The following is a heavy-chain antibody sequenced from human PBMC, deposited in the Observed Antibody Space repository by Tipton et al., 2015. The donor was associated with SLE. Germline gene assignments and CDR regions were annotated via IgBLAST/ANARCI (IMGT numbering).Heavy chain of an antibody. CDR2: IYPGDSDT. CDR1: GYSFTSYW. V-gene: IGHV5-51*01. CDR3: ARHGSLSRSSWTGYFQH. Sequence: VQSGAEVKKPGESLKISCKGSGYSFTSYWIGWVRQMPGKGLEWMGLIYPGDSDTRYSPSFQGQVTTSAAKSISTAYLQWSSLKASDTAMYYCARHGSLSRSSWTGYFQHWGQGTLVTVSS. J-gene: IGHJ1*01. D-gene: IGHD6-13*01.